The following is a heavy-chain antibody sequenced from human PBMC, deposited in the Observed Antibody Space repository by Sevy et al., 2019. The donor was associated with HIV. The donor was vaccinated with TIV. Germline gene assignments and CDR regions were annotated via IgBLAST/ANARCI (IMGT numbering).Heavy chain of an antibody. CDR1: GFTFNNSW. CDR2: IKSKTDGGTT. J-gene: IGHJ4*02. Sequence: GGSLRLSCAASGFTFNNSWMRWVRQAPGKGLEWVGRIKSKTDGGTTDYAAPVKGRFTISRDDSKNTLYLQMNSLKIEDTGVYYCKGGSGYYCDRNYFDYWGQGTLVTVSS. V-gene: IGHV3-15*01. D-gene: IGHD3-22*01. CDR3: KGGSGYYCDRNYFDY.